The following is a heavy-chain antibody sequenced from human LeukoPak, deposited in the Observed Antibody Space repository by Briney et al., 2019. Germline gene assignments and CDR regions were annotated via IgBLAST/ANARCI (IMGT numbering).Heavy chain of an antibody. J-gene: IGHJ4*02. CDR1: GGSFSGYY. D-gene: IGHD1-26*01. CDR3: ASGSYYIGY. V-gene: IGHV4-34*01. CDR2: INHSGST. Sequence: SETLSLTCAVYGGSFSGYYWSWIRQPPGKGLEWIGEINHSGSTNYNPSLKSRVTISIDTSKNQFSLKLSSVTAADTAVYYCASGSYYIGYWGQGTLVTVSS.